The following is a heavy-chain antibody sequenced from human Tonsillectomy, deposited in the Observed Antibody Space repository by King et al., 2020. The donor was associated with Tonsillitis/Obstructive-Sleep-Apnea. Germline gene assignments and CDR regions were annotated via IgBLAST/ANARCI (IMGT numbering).Heavy chain of an antibody. V-gene: IGHV3-48*03. Sequence: VQLVESGGGLVQPGGSLRLSCAASGFTFSIYEMNWVRQAPGKGLGWISYISSSESTKYYADSVKGRFTISRDNAKNSLYLQLNSLRVEDTAVYYCAREPENNYGMDVWGQGTTVTVSS. D-gene: IGHD1/OR15-1a*01. CDR1: GFTFSIYE. CDR3: AREPENNYGMDV. J-gene: IGHJ6*02. CDR2: ISSSESTK.